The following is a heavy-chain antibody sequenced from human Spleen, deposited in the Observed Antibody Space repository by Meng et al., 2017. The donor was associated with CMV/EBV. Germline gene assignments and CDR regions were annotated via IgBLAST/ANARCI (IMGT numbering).Heavy chain of an antibody. Sequence: SCKASGYTFTGYYIHWVRQAPGQGLEWMGRINPNSGGTNYAQNFQGRVTMTRDTSISTAYMELSRLKSDDTAVYYCARDWEPLTFDLWGQGTLVTVSS. J-gene: IGHJ4*02. V-gene: IGHV1-2*06. CDR3: ARDWEPLTFDL. D-gene: IGHD1-26*01. CDR1: GYTFTGYY. CDR2: INPNSGGT.